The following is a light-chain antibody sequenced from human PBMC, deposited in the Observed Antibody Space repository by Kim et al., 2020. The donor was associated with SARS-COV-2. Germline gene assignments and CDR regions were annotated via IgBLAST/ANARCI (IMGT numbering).Light chain of an antibody. J-gene: IGKJ4*01. CDR3: QQYKSYPLT. V-gene: IGKV1-5*03. CDR1: QSFSIY. CDR2: HTS. Sequence: DIQMTQSPSTLSASVGDRVTITCRASQSFSIYLAWYQQKPGKAPKLLIYHTSNLESGVPSRFSGSGSGTEFTLTISSLQPDDFATYYCQQYKSYPLTFGGGTKVDIK.